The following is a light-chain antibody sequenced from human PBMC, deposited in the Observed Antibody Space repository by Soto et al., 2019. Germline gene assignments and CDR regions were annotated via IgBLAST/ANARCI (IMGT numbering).Light chain of an antibody. CDR2: AAS. CDR1: QGISNY. CDR3: QKYNSTPWT. Sequence: DIQMTQSPSSLSASVGDRVTITCRASQGISNYLACYQQKPGKDAKLLIYAASTLKSGVPSRFSGSGSRTDFTLTISSLQPEDVATYYCQKYNSTPWTFGQGTKLEIK. J-gene: IGKJ1*01. V-gene: IGKV1-27*01.